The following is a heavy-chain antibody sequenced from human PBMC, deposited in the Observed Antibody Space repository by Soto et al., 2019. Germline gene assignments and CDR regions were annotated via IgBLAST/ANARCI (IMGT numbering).Heavy chain of an antibody. D-gene: IGHD3-16*02. CDR3: ASTANWGSYRYGLYFDY. J-gene: IGHJ4*02. V-gene: IGHV3-23*01. CDR2: ISGGGGST. CDR1: GFTFSSSA. Sequence: GGSLRLSCAASGFTFSSSAMSWVRQAPGKGLEWVSAISGGGGSTYYADSVKGRFTISRDNSKNTLYLQMNSLRAEDTAVYYCASTANWGSYRYGLYFDYWGQGTLVTVSS.